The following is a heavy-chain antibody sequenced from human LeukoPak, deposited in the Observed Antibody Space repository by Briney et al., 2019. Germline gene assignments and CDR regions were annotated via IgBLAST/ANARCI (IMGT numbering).Heavy chain of an antibody. D-gene: IGHD3-3*01. CDR1: RGSISSYY. Sequence: PSETLSLTCTVSRGSISSYYWSWIRQPPGKGLEWIGYIDNSGNTNSNPSLKSRVTMSVDTSKNQFSLKLSSVIAADTAVYYCARGRITIFGVVIPHFDNWGQGALVTVSS. CDR2: IDNSGNT. J-gene: IGHJ4*02. CDR3: ARGRITIFGVVIPHFDN. V-gene: IGHV4-59*01.